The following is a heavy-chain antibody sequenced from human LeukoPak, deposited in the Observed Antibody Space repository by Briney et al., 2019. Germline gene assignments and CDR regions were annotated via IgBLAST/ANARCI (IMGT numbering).Heavy chain of an antibody. CDR3: ARVGSSSWVGYNWFDH. J-gene: IGHJ5*02. V-gene: IGHV4-4*07. CDR1: GGSISSYY. D-gene: IGHD6-13*01. Sequence: PSETLSLTCTVSGGSISSYYWSWIRQPAGKGLEWIGRIYTSGSTNYNPSLKSRVTMSVDTSKNQFSLKLSSVTAADTAVYYCARVGSSSWVGYNWFDHWGQGTLVTVSS. CDR2: IYTSGST.